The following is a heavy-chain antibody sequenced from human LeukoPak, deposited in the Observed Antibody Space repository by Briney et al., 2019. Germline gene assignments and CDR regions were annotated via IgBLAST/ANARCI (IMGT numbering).Heavy chain of an antibody. V-gene: IGHV5-51*01. J-gene: IGHJ3*02. CDR3: ARPHVRGYDILTGLNAFDI. Sequence: GESLKISCKGSGYSITSYWIGWVRQLPGKGLEWMGIIYPGDSDTRYSPSFQGQVTISADKSISTAYLQWSSLKASDTAMYYCARPHVRGYDILTGLNAFDIWGQGTMVTVSS. CDR1: GYSITSYW. D-gene: IGHD3-9*01. CDR2: IYPGDSDT.